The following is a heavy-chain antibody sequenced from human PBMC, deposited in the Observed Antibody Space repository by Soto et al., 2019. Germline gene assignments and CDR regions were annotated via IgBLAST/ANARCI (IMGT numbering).Heavy chain of an antibody. CDR3: ARSVVVPAAPDY. CDR1: GYTFTSYA. V-gene: IGHV1-3*01. J-gene: IGHJ4*02. D-gene: IGHD2-2*01. CDR2: INAGNGNT. Sequence: ASVKVSCKASGYTFTSYAMHWVRQTPGQRLEWMGWINAGNGNTKYSQKFQGRVTITRDTSASTAYMELSSLRSEDTAVYYCARSVVVPAAPDYWGQGTLVTVSS.